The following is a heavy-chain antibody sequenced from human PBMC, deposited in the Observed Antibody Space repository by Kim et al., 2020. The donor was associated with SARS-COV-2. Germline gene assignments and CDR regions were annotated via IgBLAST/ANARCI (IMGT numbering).Heavy chain of an antibody. Sequence: GGSLRLSCAASGFTFSSYDMHWVRQATGKGLEWVSAIGTAGDTYYPGSVKGRFTISRENAKNSLYLQMNSLRAGDTAVYYCARGGRFGVYYGMDVWGQGTTVTVSS. CDR2: IGTAGDT. V-gene: IGHV3-13*01. CDR1: GFTFSSYD. D-gene: IGHD3-10*01. CDR3: ARGGRFGVYYGMDV. J-gene: IGHJ6*02.